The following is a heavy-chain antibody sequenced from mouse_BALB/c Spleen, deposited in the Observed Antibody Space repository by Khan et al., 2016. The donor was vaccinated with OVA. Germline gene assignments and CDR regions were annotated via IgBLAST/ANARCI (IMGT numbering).Heavy chain of an antibody. J-gene: IGHJ3*01. V-gene: IGHV1-7*01. Sequence: VQLQESGAELAKPGASVKRSCKASGYTFTSYWMHWVKQRPGQGLEWIGYINPATDYTEYNQKVKNKATLTADKSSSTAYMQLSSLTSEDSTVYYCVNHGSSSAWFTYWGQGTPLTVSA. D-gene: IGHD1-1*01. CDR2: INPATDYT. CDR1: GYTFTSYW. CDR3: VNHGSSSAWFTY.